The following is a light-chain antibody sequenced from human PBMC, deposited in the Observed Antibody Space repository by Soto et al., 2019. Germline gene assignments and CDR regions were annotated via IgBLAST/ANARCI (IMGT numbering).Light chain of an antibody. CDR3: QQYGVSVT. Sequence: DIQMTQSPSSVSASVGDSVTITCRASQSVRAWLAWYQQKEGKAPKLLIYGATSLLRGVPRRFSGSGSGTDFTLTISGLEPEDFAVYYCQQYGVSVTFGGGTKVEMK. J-gene: IGKJ4*01. CDR2: GAT. CDR1: QSVRAW. V-gene: IGKV1-12*01.